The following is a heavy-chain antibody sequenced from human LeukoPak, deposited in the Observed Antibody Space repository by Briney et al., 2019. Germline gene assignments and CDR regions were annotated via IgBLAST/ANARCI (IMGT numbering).Heavy chain of an antibody. D-gene: IGHD2-2*01. Sequence: GGSLRLSCAASGFTFSSYGMHWVRQAPGKGLEWVAVIWYDGSNKYYADSVKGRFTISRDNSKNTLYLQMNSLRAEDTAVYYCARTGPIVPAAIAEYFQHWGQGTLVTVSS. CDR3: ARTGPIVPAAIAEYFQH. J-gene: IGHJ1*01. V-gene: IGHV3-33*01. CDR2: IWYDGSNK. CDR1: GFTFSSYG.